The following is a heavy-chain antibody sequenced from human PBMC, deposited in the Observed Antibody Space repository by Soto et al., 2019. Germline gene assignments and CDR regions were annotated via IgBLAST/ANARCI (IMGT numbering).Heavy chain of an antibody. CDR3: ARCGDFDAFDI. J-gene: IGHJ3*02. D-gene: IGHD2-21*02. CDR1: GFTFSSYW. CDR2: INSDVSST. V-gene: IGHV3-74*01. Sequence: GGSLRLSCAASGFTFSSYWMHWVRQAPGKGLVWVSRINSDVSSTSYADSVKGRFTISRDNAKNTLYLQMNSLRAEDTAAYYCARCGDFDAFDIWGQGTMVTVSS.